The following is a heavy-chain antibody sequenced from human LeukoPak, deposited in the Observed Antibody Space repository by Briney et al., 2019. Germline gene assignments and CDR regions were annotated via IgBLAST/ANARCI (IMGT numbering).Heavy chain of an antibody. J-gene: IGHJ4*02. CDR2: IYYSGST. Sequence: SETLSLTCAVSGGSISSGGYSWSWIRQTPGKGLEWIGYIYYSGSTYYNPSLKSRVTISVDTSKNQFSLKLSSVTAADTAVYYCARAGDDYGDYWGQGTLVTVSS. D-gene: IGHD5-24*01. V-gene: IGHV4-30-4*07. CDR1: GGSISSGGYS. CDR3: ARAGDDYGDY.